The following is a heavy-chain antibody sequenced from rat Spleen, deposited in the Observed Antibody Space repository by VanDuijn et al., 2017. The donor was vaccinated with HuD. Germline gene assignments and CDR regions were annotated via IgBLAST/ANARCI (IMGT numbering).Heavy chain of an antibody. D-gene: IGHD1-12*02. Sequence: EVQLVESGGGLVQPGRSLKLSCAASGFTFGNYGMHWIRQAPTKGLEWVASISPSGAITNYRDSVKGRFTISRDNAKSTLYLQLDSLRSEDTATYYCATDTFYDGTYYPGGFDYWGQGVMVTVSS. CDR3: ATDTFYDGTYYPGGFDY. CDR2: ISPSGAIT. J-gene: IGHJ2*01. V-gene: IGHV5-19*01. CDR1: GFTFGNYG.